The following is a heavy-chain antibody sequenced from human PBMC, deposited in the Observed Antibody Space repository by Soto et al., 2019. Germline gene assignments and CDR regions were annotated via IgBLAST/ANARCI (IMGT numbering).Heavy chain of an antibody. CDR3: ARDLKSVAGTPYFDY. Sequence: RXSVKVSFKASCYTFTSYGISWVRQAPGQGLEWMGWISAYNGNTNYAQKLQGRVTMTTDTSTSTAYMELRSLRSDDTAVYYCARDLKSVAGTPYFDYWGQGTLVTVSS. CDR1: CYTFTSYG. CDR2: ISAYNGNT. J-gene: IGHJ4*02. D-gene: IGHD6-19*01. V-gene: IGHV1-18*01.